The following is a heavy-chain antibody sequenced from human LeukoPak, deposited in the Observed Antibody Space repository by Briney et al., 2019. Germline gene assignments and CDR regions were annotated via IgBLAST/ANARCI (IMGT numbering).Heavy chain of an antibody. Sequence: SVKVSCKASGGTFSIYAISWVRQAPGQGLEWMGGIIPIFGTANYAQKFQGRVTITADESTSTAYMELSSLRSEDTAVYYCAREGVDYDFWSGYYPRYGMDVWGQGTTVTVSS. CDR2: IIPIFGTA. CDR1: GGTFSIYA. CDR3: AREGVDYDFWSGYYPRYGMDV. V-gene: IGHV1-69*13. D-gene: IGHD3-3*01. J-gene: IGHJ6*02.